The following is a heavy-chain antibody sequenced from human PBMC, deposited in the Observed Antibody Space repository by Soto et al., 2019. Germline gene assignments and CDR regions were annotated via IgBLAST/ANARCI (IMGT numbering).Heavy chain of an antibody. J-gene: IGHJ4*02. CDR2: IYYSGST. Sequence: SETLSLTCTVSGGSISSGGYYWSWIRQHPGKGLEWIGYIYYSGSTYYNPSLKSRVTISVDTSKNQFSLKLSSVTAADTVVYYCAGLRDGYNYPFDYWGQGTLVTVSS. CDR1: GGSISSGGYY. V-gene: IGHV4-31*03. D-gene: IGHD5-12*01. CDR3: AGLRDGYNYPFDY.